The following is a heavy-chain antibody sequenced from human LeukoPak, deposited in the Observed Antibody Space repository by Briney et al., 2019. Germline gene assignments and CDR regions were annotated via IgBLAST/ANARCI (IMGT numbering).Heavy chain of an antibody. CDR3: ARDMIPHFDY. D-gene: IGHD3-16*01. Sequence: SETLSLTCTVSGGSISSSSYYWGWIRQPPGKGLEWIGSIYYSGSTYYNPSLKSRVTISVDTSKNQFSLKLSSVTAADTAVYYCARDMIPHFDYWGQGTLVTVSS. CDR1: GGSISSSSYY. J-gene: IGHJ4*02. CDR2: IYYSGST. V-gene: IGHV4-39*07.